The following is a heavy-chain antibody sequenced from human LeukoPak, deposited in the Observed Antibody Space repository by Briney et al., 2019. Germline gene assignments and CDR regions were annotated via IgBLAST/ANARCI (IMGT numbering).Heavy chain of an antibody. V-gene: IGHV3-30-3*01. CDR2: ISFDGSNT. D-gene: IGHD2-2*02. CDR1: GFTFSNYA. J-gene: IGHJ4*02. Sequence: PGRSLRLSCAASGFTFSNYAMHWVRQAPGKGLEWVAVISFDGSNTYYADSVKGRFTISRDNSKNTLYLQMNSLRAEDTAVYYCAVVPATAIPYWGQGTLVTVSS. CDR3: AVVPATAIPY.